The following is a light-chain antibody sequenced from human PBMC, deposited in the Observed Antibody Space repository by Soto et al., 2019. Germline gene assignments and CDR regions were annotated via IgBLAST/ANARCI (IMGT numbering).Light chain of an antibody. CDR2: AAS. CDR3: QQVKSYPLT. Sequence: DIQLTQSPSFLSASVGDRVTITCRASQGISSNLGWYQQKPGKAPKLLIYAASTFQSGVPARFSGSGSGTEFTLTISSLQPEDFATYYCQQVKSYPLTFGGGTKV. V-gene: IGKV1-9*01. CDR1: QGISSN. J-gene: IGKJ4*01.